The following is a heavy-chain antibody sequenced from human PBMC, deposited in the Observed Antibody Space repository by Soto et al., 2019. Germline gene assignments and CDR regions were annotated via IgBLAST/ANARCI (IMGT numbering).Heavy chain of an antibody. Sequence: GGSLRLSCAASGFTFSSYAMGWVRQGPGKGLEWVAVVSIGGSTHYADPVRGRFTISRDNSKNTLSLQMNSLTAEDTAVYFCAKRRGAGGHFDYWGQGALVTVSS. CDR1: GFTFSSYA. V-gene: IGHV3-23*01. CDR2: VSIGGST. D-gene: IGHD2-15*01. CDR3: AKRRGAGGHFDY. J-gene: IGHJ4*02.